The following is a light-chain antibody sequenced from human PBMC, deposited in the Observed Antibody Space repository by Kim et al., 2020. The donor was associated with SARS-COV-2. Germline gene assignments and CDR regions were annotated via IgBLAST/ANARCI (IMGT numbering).Light chain of an antibody. J-gene: IGLJ7*01. CDR3: QAWGTGIPV. Sequence: SLNLPCTLDCGHSSYAIAWHQQQPENGPRYLRKINSEGSHTKGDGIPDRFSGSSSGAERYLTIASLQSEDAAVYYCQAWGTGIPVFGGGTQLTVL. V-gene: IGLV4-69*02. CDR2: INSEGSH. CDR1: CGHSSYA.